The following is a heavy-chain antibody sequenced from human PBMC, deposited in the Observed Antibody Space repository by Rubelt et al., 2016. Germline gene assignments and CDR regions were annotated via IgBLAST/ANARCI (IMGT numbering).Heavy chain of an antibody. CDR3: ANDRWELRNGGWFDP. J-gene: IGHJ5*02. D-gene: IGHD1-26*01. CDR1: GFAFSGYT. V-gene: IGHV3-48*01. Sequence: GGLVQPGGSLRLSCAASGFAFSGYTMNWVRQAPGKGLEWISYISVSSTTIYYADSVKGRFTISRDNSKNTLYLQMNSLRAEDTAVYYCANDRWELRNGGWFDPWGQGTVVTVSS. CDR2: ISVSSTTI.